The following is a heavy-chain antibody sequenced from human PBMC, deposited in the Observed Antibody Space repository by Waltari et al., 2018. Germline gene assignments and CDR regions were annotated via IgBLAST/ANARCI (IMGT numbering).Heavy chain of an antibody. J-gene: IGHJ4*02. CDR2: IIPILGTA. CDR3: ARHHGVQLNNPFDY. D-gene: IGHD5-18*01. Sequence: QVQLVQSGAEVKKPGSSVKVSCKASGGTFSSYAISWVRQAPGQGLEWMGGIIPILGTASYAKEFQGRVTFTADESTSTAYLVLSSLRSEDTAVYYCARHHGVQLNNPFDYGGQGTLVTVSS. V-gene: IGHV1-69*11. CDR1: GGTFSSYA.